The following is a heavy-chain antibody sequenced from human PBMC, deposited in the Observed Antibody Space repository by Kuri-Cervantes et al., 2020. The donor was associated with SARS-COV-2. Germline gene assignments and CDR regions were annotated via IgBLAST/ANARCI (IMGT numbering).Heavy chain of an antibody. V-gene: IGHV4-30-2*05. CDR1: GGSISSGGYS. CDR3: ARAKMGFLEWDNWFDP. D-gene: IGHD3-3*01. CDR2: IYYSGST. Sequence: SQTLSLTCAVSGGSISSGGYSWSWIRQPPGKGLEWIGYIYYSGSTYYNPSLKSRVTISVDTSKNQFSLKLSSVTAADTAVYYCARAKMGFLEWDNWFDPWGQGTLVTVSS. J-gene: IGHJ5*02.